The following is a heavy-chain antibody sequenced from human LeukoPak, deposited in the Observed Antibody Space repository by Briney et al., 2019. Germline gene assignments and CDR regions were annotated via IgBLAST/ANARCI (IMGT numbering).Heavy chain of an antibody. CDR1: GFSFTTYA. V-gene: IGHV3-30*18. D-gene: IGHD3-9*01. Sequence: SGGSLRLSCAASGFSFTTYALSWVRQAPGKGLEWVAVISYDGSNKYYADSVKGRFTISRDNSKNTLYLQMNSPRAEDTAVYYCAKGGVGLRYFDWLLDDYWGQGTLVTVSS. J-gene: IGHJ4*02. CDR2: ISYDGSNK. CDR3: AKGGVGLRYFDWLLDDY.